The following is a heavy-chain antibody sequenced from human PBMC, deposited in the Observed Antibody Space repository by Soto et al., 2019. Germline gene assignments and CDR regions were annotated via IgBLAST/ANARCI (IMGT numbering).Heavy chain of an antibody. Sequence: GGSLRLSCADSGFTFRYYAMAWVRQAPGQGLEWVSGISYKGSNTYYADSIKARFTISRDNSKGTVNLQRNTWRVEDAAVYYCERYIRCQTDFYFAFWGPGVLVTVSS. CDR1: GFTFRYYA. CDR3: ERYIRCQTDFYFAF. D-gene: IGHD5-18*01. CDR2: ISYKGSNT. V-gene: IGHV3-23*01. J-gene: IGHJ4*02.